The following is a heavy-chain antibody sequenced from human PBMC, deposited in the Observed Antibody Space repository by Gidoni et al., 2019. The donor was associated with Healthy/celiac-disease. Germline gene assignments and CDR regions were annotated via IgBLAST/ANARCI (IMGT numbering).Heavy chain of an antibody. CDR3: ARDSAGDDCGGDCYRYWYFDL. CDR1: GGSISSGSYY. Sequence: QVQLQESGPGLVTPSQTLSLPCTVSGGSISSGSYYWSWIRQPAGKGLEWIGSIYTSGSTNYNPALKSRVTISVDTSKNKFSLKLSSVTAADTAVYYCARDSAGDDCGGDCYRYWYFDLWGRGTLVTVSS. CDR2: IYTSGST. D-gene: IGHD2-21*02. J-gene: IGHJ2*01. V-gene: IGHV4-61*02.